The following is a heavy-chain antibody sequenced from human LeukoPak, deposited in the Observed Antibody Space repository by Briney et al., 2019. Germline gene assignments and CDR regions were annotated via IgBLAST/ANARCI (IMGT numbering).Heavy chain of an antibody. Sequence: ASVKVSCKAAGYTFTSYGISWVRQAPGQGLEWMGWISAYNGNTNYAQKLQGRVTMTTDTSTSTAYMELRSLRSDDTAVYYCARWHGYYDSSGYYYWGQGTLVTVSS. CDR1: GYTFTSYG. J-gene: IGHJ4*02. D-gene: IGHD3-22*01. CDR2: ISAYNGNT. V-gene: IGHV1-18*01. CDR3: ARWHGYYDSSGYYY.